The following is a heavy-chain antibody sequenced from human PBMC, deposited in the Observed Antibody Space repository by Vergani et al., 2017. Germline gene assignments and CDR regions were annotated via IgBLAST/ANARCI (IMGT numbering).Heavy chain of an antibody. CDR2: IKSDGSIT. CDR1: GFSFNSYW. CDR3: ARARCIETCYMANWLDS. D-gene: IGHD5-24*01. J-gene: IGHJ5*01. Sequence: DVHLAESGGGFFQPGGSLRLSCSASGFSFNSYWMHWVRQVPGKGLLWVSRIKSDGSITAYADSVKGRFTSSRDNDQNTLYLQMNSLRVEDTGVYYCARARCIETCYMANWLDSWGQGTLVTVSS. V-gene: IGHV3-74*03.